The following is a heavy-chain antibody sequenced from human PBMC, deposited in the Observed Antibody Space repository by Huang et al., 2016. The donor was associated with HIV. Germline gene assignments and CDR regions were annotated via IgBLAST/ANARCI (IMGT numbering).Heavy chain of an antibody. CDR2: VNPNSCVA. V-gene: IGHV1-8*01. CDR3: ARGYDYNYGIDV. J-gene: IGHJ6*02. Sequence: QVRLVQSGAEVKKPGASVKVSCKTSGYTFTNYDINWVRQATGQGLEYMGWVNPNSCVADYAQKFQGRVIMARDTSTSTVYMELSSLRSDDTAIYYCARGYDYNYGIDVWGQGTTVIVSS. CDR1: GYTFTNYD.